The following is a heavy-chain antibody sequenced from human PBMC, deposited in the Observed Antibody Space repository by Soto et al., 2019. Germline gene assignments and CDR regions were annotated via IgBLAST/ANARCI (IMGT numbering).Heavy chain of an antibody. CDR2: IKTDGSFT. CDR1: GFTVSSTY. CDR3: ARDNNWSLDY. V-gene: IGHV3-74*01. Sequence: PGGSLRLSCAASGFTVSSTYLTWVRQAPGKGLVWVSHIKTDGSFTRDADSVKGRFTISRDNARNTLYLQMNSLRAEDTAVYYCARDNNWSLDYWGQGTLVTVSS. D-gene: IGHD1-1*01. J-gene: IGHJ4*02.